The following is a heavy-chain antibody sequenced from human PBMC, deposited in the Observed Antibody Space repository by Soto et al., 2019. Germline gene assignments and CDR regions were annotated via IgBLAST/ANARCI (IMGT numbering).Heavy chain of an antibody. CDR3: ARDERRWDCSSTSCYRMSNYYYYGMDV. Sequence: SETLSLTCTVSGGSISSGDYYWSWIRQPPGKGLEWIGYIYYSGSTYYNPSLKSRVTISVDTSKNQFSLKLSSVTAADTAVYYCARDERRWDCSSTSCYRMSNYYYYGMDVWGQGTTVTVSS. CDR1: GGSISSGDYY. D-gene: IGHD2-2*01. CDR2: IYYSGST. V-gene: IGHV4-30-4*01. J-gene: IGHJ6*02.